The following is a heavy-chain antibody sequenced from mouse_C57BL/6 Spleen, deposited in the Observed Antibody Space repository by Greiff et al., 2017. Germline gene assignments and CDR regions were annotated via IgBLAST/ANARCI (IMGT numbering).Heavy chain of an antibody. Sequence: EVKLVESGPELVKPGASVKISCKASGYSFTGYYMNWVKQSPEKSLEWIGEINPSTGGTTYNQKFKAKATLTVDKSSSTAYMQLKSLTSEDSAVYYCARLGYYYGSSYGFDYWGQGTTLTVSS. CDR3: ARLGYYYGSSYGFDY. CDR1: GYSFTGYY. D-gene: IGHD1-1*01. J-gene: IGHJ2*01. V-gene: IGHV1-42*01. CDR2: INPSTGGT.